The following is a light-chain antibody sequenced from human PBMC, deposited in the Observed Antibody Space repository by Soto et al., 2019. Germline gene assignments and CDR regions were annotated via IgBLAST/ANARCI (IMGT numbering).Light chain of an antibody. CDR2: DAS. J-gene: IGKJ1*01. V-gene: IGKV3D-20*01. CDR3: QQYNNWPPWT. Sequence: EIVLTQSPATLSLSPGEGATLSCGASQSIRSSYLAWYQQRPGLAPRLLIYDASYRATGIPVRFSGSGSGTDFTLTISRLEPEDFAVYYCQQYNNWPPWTFGQGTKVEIK. CDR1: QSIRSSY.